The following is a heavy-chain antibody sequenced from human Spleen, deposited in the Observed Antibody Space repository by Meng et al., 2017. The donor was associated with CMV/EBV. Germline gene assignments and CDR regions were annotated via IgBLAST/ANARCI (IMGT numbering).Heavy chain of an antibody. D-gene: IGHD3-3*01. CDR2: ISSSGSTI. CDR1: GFTFSDYY. Sequence: GGSLRLSCAASGFTFSDYYMSWIRQAPGKGLEWVSYISSSGSTIYYADSVKGRFTISRDNAKNSLYLQMNSLRAEDTAVYYCARDAIFGVVISPSYGMDVWGQGTTVTVSS. V-gene: IGHV3-11*04. J-gene: IGHJ6*02. CDR3: ARDAIFGVVISPSYGMDV.